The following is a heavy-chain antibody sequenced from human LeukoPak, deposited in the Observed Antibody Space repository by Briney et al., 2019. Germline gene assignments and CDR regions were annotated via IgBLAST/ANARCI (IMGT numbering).Heavy chain of an antibody. Sequence: GGSLRLSCAASGFTFSSFAMGWVRQAPGKGLGWVSTSGSGGSTYYADSVKGRFTISRDNSKNTLYLQMNSLRDEGTAVYYCAKGGSSGYYNHFDYWGQGTLVTVSS. CDR1: GFTFSSFA. V-gene: IGHV3-23*01. CDR3: AKGGSSGYYNHFDY. J-gene: IGHJ4*02. CDR2: SGSGGST. D-gene: IGHD3-22*01.